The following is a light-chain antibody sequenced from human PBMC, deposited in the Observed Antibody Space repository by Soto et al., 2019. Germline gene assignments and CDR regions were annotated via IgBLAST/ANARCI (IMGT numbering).Light chain of an antibody. CDR2: DVS. CDR3: TSYTSSSTLV. V-gene: IGLV2-14*01. Sequence: QSALTQPASVSGSPGQSITISCTGTSSDVGGYNYVSWYQQHPGKAPKLMIYDVSNRPSGVSNRFSGSKSGTTASLTLSGLQAEDEADYYCTSYTSSSTLVFGGGTKVTVL. J-gene: IGLJ3*02. CDR1: SSDVGGYNY.